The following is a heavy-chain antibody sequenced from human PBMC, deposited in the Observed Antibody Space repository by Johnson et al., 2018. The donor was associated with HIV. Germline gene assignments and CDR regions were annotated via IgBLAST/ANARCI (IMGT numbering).Heavy chain of an antibody. CDR1: GVTFSDYY. V-gene: IGHV3-66*01. Sequence: EVQLVESGGGLVKPGGSLRLSCAASGVTFSDYYMSWIRQAPGKGLEWVSVIYSGGTTYYADSVKGRFTISRDNSKNTLYLQMNSLRAEDTAVYYCLIRDAFDIWGQGTMVTVSS. D-gene: IGHD2-8*01. CDR2: IYSGGTT. J-gene: IGHJ3*02. CDR3: LIRDAFDI.